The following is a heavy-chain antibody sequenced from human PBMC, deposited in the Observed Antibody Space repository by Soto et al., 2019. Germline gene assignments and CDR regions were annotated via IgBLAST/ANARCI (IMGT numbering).Heavy chain of an antibody. CDR1: GGSVSSGRYQ. J-gene: IGHJ6*02. D-gene: IGHD3-3*01. V-gene: IGHV4-61*01. Sequence: PSETLSLTCTVSGGSVSSGRYQWSWIRQSPGKGLEWIGYIYYTGTTNYNPSLKSRVTISVDTSKNQFSLKLTSVTAADTALYFCARLQCYDFWSGSVPMDVWGQGTSVTVSS. CDR2: IYYTGTT. CDR3: ARLQCYDFWSGSVPMDV.